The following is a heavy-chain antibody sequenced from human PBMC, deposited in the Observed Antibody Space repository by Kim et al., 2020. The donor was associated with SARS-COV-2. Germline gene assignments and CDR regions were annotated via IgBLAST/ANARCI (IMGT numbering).Heavy chain of an antibody. CDR2: ISYDGSNK. V-gene: IGHV3-30*18. CDR1: GFTFSSYG. CDR3: AKDLEDSGYDPPADY. D-gene: IGHD5-12*01. Sequence: GGSLRLSCAASGFTFSSYGMHWVRQAPGKGLEWVAVISYDGSNKYYADSVKGRFTISRDNSKNTLYLQMNSLRAEDTAVYYCAKDLEDSGYDPPADYWGQGTLVTVSS. J-gene: IGHJ4*02.